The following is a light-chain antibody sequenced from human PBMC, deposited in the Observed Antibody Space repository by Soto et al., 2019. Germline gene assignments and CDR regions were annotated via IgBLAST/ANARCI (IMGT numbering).Light chain of an antibody. V-gene: IGKV3-20*01. CDR3: QQYGSSPTT. CDR2: GAS. Sequence: EIVLTQSPGTLSLSPGGRATLSCRASQSVSSSFLAWYQQKPGQAPRLLIYGASSRATGIPDRFTGSGSGTDFRLTIDRLEPEDFAVYYCQQYGSSPTTFGQGTKVEIK. J-gene: IGKJ1*01. CDR1: QSVSSSF.